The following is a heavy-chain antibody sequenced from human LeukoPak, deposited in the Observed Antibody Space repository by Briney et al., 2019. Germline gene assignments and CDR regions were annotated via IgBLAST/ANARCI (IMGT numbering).Heavy chain of an antibody. Sequence: PGESLRLSCAASGFAFNTYSMNWVRQAPGKGLEWVSFIFSSSTYIYYTDSVKGRFTISRDNSKSTLYLQINSLRAEDTAVYYCAKSGYNRFDYWGQGTLVTVSS. J-gene: IGHJ4*02. D-gene: IGHD5-24*01. V-gene: IGHV3-21*04. CDR1: GFAFNTYS. CDR3: AKSGYNRFDY. CDR2: IFSSSTYI.